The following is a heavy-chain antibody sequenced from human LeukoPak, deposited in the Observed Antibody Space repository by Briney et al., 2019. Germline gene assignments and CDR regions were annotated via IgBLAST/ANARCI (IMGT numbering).Heavy chain of an antibody. V-gene: IGHV4-39*02. CDR2: IYYSGST. J-gene: IGHJ6*02. D-gene: IGHD4-11*01. CDR3: ARDSPPADMTTVKGYYYYGMDV. CDR1: GGSISSSSYY. Sequence: PSETLSLTCTVSGGSISSSSYYWGWIRQPPGKGLEWIGSIYYSGSTYYNPSLKSRVTISVDTSKNQFSLKLSSVTAADTAVYYCARDSPPADMTTVKGYYYYGMDVWGQGTTVTVSS.